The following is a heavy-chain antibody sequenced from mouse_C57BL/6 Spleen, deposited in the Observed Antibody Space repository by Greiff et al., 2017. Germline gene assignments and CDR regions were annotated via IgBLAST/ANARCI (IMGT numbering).Heavy chain of an antibody. J-gene: IGHJ3*01. CDR3: TRFGRYSNYVWFAY. V-gene: IGHV1-15*01. CDR2: IDPETGGT. Sequence: QVQLQQSGAELVRPGASVTLSCKASGYTFTDYEMHWVKQTPVHGLEWIGAIDPETGGTAYNQKFKGKAILTADKSSSTAYMELRSLTSEDSAVYYCTRFGRYSNYVWFAYWGQGTLVTVSA. D-gene: IGHD2-5*01. CDR1: GYTFTDYE.